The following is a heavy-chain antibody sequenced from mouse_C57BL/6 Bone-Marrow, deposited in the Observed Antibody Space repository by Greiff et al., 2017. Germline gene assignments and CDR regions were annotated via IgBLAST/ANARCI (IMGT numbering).Heavy chain of an antibody. V-gene: IGHV5-4*01. D-gene: IGHD2-2*01. CDR3: ARESNPLTMVTTLAY. CDR1: GFTFSSYA. Sequence: VQLKESGGGLVKPGGSLKLSCAASGFTFSSYAMSWVRQTPEKRLEWVATISDGGSYTYYPDNVKGRYTLSRDNANNNLYLQMSHLKSEDTAMYYGARESNPLTMVTTLAYWGPGTLVTVSA. CDR2: ISDGGSYT. J-gene: IGHJ3*01.